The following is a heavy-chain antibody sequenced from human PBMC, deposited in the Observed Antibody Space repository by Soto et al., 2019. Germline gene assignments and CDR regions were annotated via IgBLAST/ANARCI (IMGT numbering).Heavy chain of an antibody. V-gene: IGHV3-48*02. CDR2: ISSSSSTI. D-gene: IGHD3-3*01. CDR3: ARDLVEDDFWSGYYTGNGNWFDP. J-gene: IGHJ5*02. CDR1: GFTFSSYS. Sequence: GGSLRLSCAASGFTFSSYSMNWVRQAPWKGLEWVSYISSSSSTIYYADSVKGRFTISRDNAKNSLYLQMNSLRDEDTAVYYCARDLVEDDFWSGYYTGNGNWFDPWGQGTLVTVSS.